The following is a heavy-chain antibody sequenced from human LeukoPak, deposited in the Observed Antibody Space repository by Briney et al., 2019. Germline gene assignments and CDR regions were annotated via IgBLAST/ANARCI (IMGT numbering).Heavy chain of an antibody. CDR1: GYTLTGLS. CDR2: INPNSGGT. CDR3: ARVESYPLRNAFDI. D-gene: IGHD1-14*01. Sequence: ASVKVSCKVSGYTLTGLSMHWVRQAPGQGLEWMGWINPNSGGTNYAQKFQGRVTMTRDTSISTAYMELSRLRSDDTAVYYCARVESYPLRNAFDIWGQGTMVTVSS. V-gene: IGHV1-2*02. J-gene: IGHJ3*02.